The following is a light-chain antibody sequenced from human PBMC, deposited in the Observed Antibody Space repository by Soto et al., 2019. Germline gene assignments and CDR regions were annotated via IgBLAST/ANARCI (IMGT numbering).Light chain of an antibody. CDR1: QSVDNN. CDR2: GAS. Sequence: EIVLTQSPATLSVSPGERATLSCRASQSVDNNLAWFQQKPGQAPRLLIYGASSRATGIPDRFSGSGSGTDFTLTISRLEPEDFAVYYCQQYGSSPTFGQGTKVHIK. V-gene: IGKV3-20*01. CDR3: QQYGSSPT. J-gene: IGKJ1*01.